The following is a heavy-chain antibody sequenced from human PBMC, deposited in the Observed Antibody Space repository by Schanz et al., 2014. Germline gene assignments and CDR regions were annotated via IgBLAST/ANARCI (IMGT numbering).Heavy chain of an antibody. Sequence: QVPLVQSGAEVKKPGSSVKVSCKASGGTFASYAFSWVRQAPGQGLEWMGWINGYNAHTNYAQKFQGRVTMATDTSTSSLYLELSSLRSDDTAVYYCARARRLQRQSGWDSWGQGTLVTVSS. CDR3: ARARRLQRQSGWDS. CDR2: INGYNAHT. J-gene: IGHJ4*02. V-gene: IGHV1-18*01. CDR1: GGTFASYA. D-gene: IGHD3-10*01.